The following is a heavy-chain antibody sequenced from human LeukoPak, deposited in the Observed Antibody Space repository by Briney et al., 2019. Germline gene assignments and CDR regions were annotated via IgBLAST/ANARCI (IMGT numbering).Heavy chain of an antibody. J-gene: IGHJ4*02. CDR2: IGGSGDKT. D-gene: IGHD6-19*01. CDR3: VRRGDASSGWGDHDF. V-gene: IGHV3-23*01. Sequence: GGSLTLSSAASGFTFSSYAMSWVRQAPGKGLEWVSTIGGSGDKTFYADSVKGRFTISRDNSKNMVHLQMNSLTGEDTALYYCVRRGDASSGWGDHDFWGQGALVTVSS. CDR1: GFTFSSYA.